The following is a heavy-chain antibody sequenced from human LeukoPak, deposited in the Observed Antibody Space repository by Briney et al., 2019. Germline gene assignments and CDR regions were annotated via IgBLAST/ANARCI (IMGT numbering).Heavy chain of an antibody. Sequence: GGSLRLSCAASGFTFSSYSMNLVRQAPGKGLEWVSSISSGSSFIYYADSVKGRFTISRDNAKNSLYLQMNSLRAEDTAVYYCARDSGSPQDAFDIWGQGTMVTVSS. V-gene: IGHV3-21*01. J-gene: IGHJ3*02. CDR3: ARDSGSPQDAFDI. CDR1: GFTFSSYS. CDR2: ISSGSSFI. D-gene: IGHD6-13*01.